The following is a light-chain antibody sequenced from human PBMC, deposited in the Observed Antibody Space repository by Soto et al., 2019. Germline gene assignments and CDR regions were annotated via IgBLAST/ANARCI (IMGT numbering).Light chain of an antibody. V-gene: IGKV3-15*01. Sequence: EIVMTQSPATLSVSPGERATLSCRASQSVSSNLAWYQQKPCQAPRLLIYGASTMATGIPARFSGSGSGTEFTLTISSLQSEDFAVYDCQQYNNWPPYTFGQGTKLEIK. CDR3: QQYNNWPPYT. CDR1: QSVSSN. CDR2: GAS. J-gene: IGKJ2*01.